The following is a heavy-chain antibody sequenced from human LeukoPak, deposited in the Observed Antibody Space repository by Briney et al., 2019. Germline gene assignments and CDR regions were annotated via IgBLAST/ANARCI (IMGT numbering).Heavy chain of an antibody. CDR1: GYTFTSYG. V-gene: IGHV1-18*01. J-gene: IGHJ1*01. D-gene: IGHD1-26*01. CDR2: ISAYNGNT. CDR3: ATTTRRGGSYL. Sequence: ASVKVSCKASGYTFTSYGISWVRQAPGQGLEGMGWISAYNGNTNYAQKLQGRVTMTTDTSESTAYMELKSVRSDDTAVYYWATTTRRGGSYLWGQGTLVTVSS.